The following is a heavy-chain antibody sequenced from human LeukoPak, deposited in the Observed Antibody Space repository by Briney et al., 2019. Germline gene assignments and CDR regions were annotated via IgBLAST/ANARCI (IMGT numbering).Heavy chain of an antibody. CDR1: GFRFSIYA. J-gene: IGHJ5*01. CDR2: ISGNGGST. D-gene: IGHD3-3*01. CDR3: VKGGQRYDFWRFDF. V-gene: IGHV3-23*01. Sequence: GGSLRLSCEASGFRFSIYAMSWVRQAPGKGLEWVSSISGNGGSTYYANSVKGRFTVARDNSKNTVYLEMNSLREDNTALYYCVKGGQRYDFWRFDFWGRGTLVTVSS.